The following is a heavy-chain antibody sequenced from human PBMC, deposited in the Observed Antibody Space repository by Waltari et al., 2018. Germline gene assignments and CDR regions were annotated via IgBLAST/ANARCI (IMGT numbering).Heavy chain of an antibody. CDR2: TYHRSKGYN. D-gene: IGHD3-22*01. V-gene: IGHV6-1*01. CDR3: ARDRPDSSGYYYAFDY. J-gene: IGHJ4*02. Sequence: QVQLQQSGPGLVKPSQTLPLTCSISGDSVSSNSAALHWIRQSPSRGLEWLGWTYHRSKGYNDDAGSVKSRIAINPDTSKNQFSLQLNAVTPEDTAVYYCARDRPDSSGYYYAFDYWGQGTLVTVSS. CDR1: GDSVSSNSAA.